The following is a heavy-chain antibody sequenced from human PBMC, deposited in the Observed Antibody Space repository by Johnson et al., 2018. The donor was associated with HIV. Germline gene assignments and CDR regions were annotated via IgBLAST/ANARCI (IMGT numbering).Heavy chain of an antibody. CDR1: GFTFSSYG. D-gene: IGHD5-24*01. CDR2: IRYDGSNK. CDR3: ARGDRDGYNLRDDAFDI. V-gene: IGHV3-33*01. Sequence: QVQLVESGGGVVQPGRSLRLSCAASGFTFSSYGMHWVRQAPGKGLEWVAFIRYDGSNKYYADSVKGRFTISRDNAKNSLYLQMNSLRAEDTAVYYCARGDRDGYNLRDDAFDIWGQGTMVTVSS. J-gene: IGHJ3*02.